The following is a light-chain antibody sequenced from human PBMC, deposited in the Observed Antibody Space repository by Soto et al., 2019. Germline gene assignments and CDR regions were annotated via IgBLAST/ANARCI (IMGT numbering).Light chain of an antibody. Sequence: EVLMAQAPATLSVSPGERATLSCRASQSVSNNLAWYQQKPGQAPRLLIYGASTRATGIPASFSGTGSGTEFILSIGSLQPEDFAVYYCQQYNNWPLTFGQGTNLEI. CDR1: QSVSNN. CDR3: QQYNNWPLT. CDR2: GAS. V-gene: IGKV3-15*01. J-gene: IGKJ2*01.